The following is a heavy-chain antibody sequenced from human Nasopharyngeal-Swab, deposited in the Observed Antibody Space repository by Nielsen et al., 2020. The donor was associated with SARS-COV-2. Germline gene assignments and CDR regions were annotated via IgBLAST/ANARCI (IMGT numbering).Heavy chain of an antibody. CDR3: ARVVPAVIGNWYFDL. Sequence: SETLSLTCTVSGGSISSYYWSWIRQPPGKGLEWIGYIYYSGSTNYNPSLKSRVTISVDTSKNQFSLKLSSVTAADTAVYYCARVVPAVIGNWYFDLWGRGTPVTVSS. D-gene: IGHD2-2*01. CDR1: GGSISSYY. V-gene: IGHV4-59*01. J-gene: IGHJ2*01. CDR2: IYYSGST.